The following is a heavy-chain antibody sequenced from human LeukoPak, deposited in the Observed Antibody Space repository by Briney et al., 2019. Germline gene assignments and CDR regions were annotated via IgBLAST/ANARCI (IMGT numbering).Heavy chain of an antibody. V-gene: IGHV3-20*04. CDR1: GFIFDVYG. CDR2: INWNGGST. CDR3: ARDKYYYDSSGYPKYYYYYYMDV. D-gene: IGHD3-22*01. J-gene: IGHJ6*03. Sequence: PGGSLRLSCVASGFIFDVYGMSWVRQAPGKGLEWVSGINWNGGSTGYADSVKGRFTISRDNAKNSLYLQMNSLRAEDTAVYYCARDKYYYDSSGYPKYYYYYYMDVWGKGTTVTISS.